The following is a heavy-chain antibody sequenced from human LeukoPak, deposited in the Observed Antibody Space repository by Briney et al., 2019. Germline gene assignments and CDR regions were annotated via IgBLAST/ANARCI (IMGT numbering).Heavy chain of an antibody. CDR2: IFHNGDK. Sequence: SETLSLTCSVSGFSISSSYFWGWFRQPPGKGLEWIGNIFHNGDKYYIPSLKSRVTISVDTSKNQFSLNLNSVTAADTAVYYCARGGGTESTFQWGAFDFWGHGSMVIVSA. CDR3: ARGGGTESTFQWGAFDF. V-gene: IGHV4-38-2*02. J-gene: IGHJ3*01. D-gene: IGHD1-26*01. CDR1: GFSISSSYF.